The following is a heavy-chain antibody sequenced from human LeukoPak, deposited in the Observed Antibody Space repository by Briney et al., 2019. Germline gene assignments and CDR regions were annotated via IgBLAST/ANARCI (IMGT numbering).Heavy chain of an antibody. J-gene: IGHJ4*02. CDR3: ARVGRGDHTWGSYYCDH. CDR2: ISSSGST. Sequence: SETLSLTCTVSGDSLISYHWSWLRQPPGKGLEWIGYISSSGSTSYNPSLKSRVTISVDTSKNQFSLKLSSVTAADTAVYYCARVGRGDHTWGSYYCDHWGQGTLVSVSS. CDR1: GDSLISYH. V-gene: IGHV4-59*01. D-gene: IGHD3-16*01.